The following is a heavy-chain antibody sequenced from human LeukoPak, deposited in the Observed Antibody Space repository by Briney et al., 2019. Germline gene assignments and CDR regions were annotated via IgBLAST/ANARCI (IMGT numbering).Heavy chain of an antibody. D-gene: IGHD1-26*01. CDR1: GVTFTNYE. V-gene: IGHV3-48*03. CDR3: AGGPQYGGSYVD. J-gene: IGHJ4*02. CDR2: ISDSGTIT. Sequence: GGSLRLSCAASGVTFTNYEMAWVRQAPGMGLAWVSYISDSGTITKYVDAVKGRFTISRDNARNSVYLQMESLRVEDTALYYCAGGPQYGGSYVDWGQGTLVTVSS.